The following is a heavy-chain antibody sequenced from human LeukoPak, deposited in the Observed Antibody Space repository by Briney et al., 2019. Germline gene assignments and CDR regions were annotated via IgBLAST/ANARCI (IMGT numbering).Heavy chain of an antibody. CDR1: GFTFSSYA. CDR2: ISYDGSNK. J-gene: IGHJ4*02. V-gene: IGHV3-30*04. CDR3: ARVTLWFGELLDDDY. D-gene: IGHD3-10*01. Sequence: GGSLRLSCAAPGFTFSSYAMHWVRQAPGKGLEWVAVISYDGSNKYYADSVKGRFTISRDNSKNTLYLQMNSLRAEDTAVYYCARVTLWFGELLDDDYWGQGTLVTVSS.